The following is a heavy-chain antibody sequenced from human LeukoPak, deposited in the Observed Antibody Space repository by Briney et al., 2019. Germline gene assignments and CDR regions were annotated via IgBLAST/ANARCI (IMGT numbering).Heavy chain of an antibody. D-gene: IGHD3-9*01. CDR1: GFTFSSYS. J-gene: IGHJ3*02. V-gene: IGHV3-48*01. CDR2: ISSSSSTI. CDR3: AREISRLRYFDWSDAFDI. Sequence: GGSLRLSCAASGFTFSSYSMNWVRQAPGKGLEWVSYISSSSSTIYYADSVKGRFTISRDNAKNSLYLQMNSLRAEDTAVYYCAREISRLRYFDWSDAFDIWGQGTMATVSS.